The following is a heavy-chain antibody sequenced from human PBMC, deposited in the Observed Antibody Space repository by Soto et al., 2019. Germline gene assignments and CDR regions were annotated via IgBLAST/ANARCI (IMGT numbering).Heavy chain of an antibody. Sequence: ASVKVSCKASGYTFTSYDINWVRQATGQGLEWMGWMNPNSGNTGYAQKFQGRVTMTRNTPISTAYMELGSLRSEDTAVYYCARGRGYYDFWSGYSLSDYYYGMDVWGQGTTVTVSS. CDR3: ARGRGYYDFWSGYSLSDYYYGMDV. CDR1: GYTFTSYD. V-gene: IGHV1-8*01. D-gene: IGHD3-3*01. J-gene: IGHJ6*02. CDR2: MNPNSGNT.